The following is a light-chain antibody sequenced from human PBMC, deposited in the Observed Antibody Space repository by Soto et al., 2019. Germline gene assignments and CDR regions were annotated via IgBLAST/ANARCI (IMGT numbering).Light chain of an antibody. V-gene: IGKV4-1*01. CDR3: QQYYTTPPIT. J-gene: IGKJ5*01. CDR1: QSVLYNSNNKDY. Sequence: DIVMTQSPDSLAVSLGERATINCKSSQSVLYNSNNKDYVAWYQQKPGQPPKLLIYWASTRESGVPDRFSGSGSGTDFTLTISGLQAEDVAVYYFQQYYTTPPITFGQGTRLEIK. CDR2: WAS.